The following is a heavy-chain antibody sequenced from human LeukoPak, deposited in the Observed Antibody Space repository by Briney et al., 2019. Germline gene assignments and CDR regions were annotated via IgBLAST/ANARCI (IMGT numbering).Heavy chain of an antibody. J-gene: IGHJ4*02. CDR3: ARSAGYSSGWYFDY. D-gene: IGHD6-19*01. Sequence: PSETLSLTCTVSGDSISRYYWSWLRQPAGKGLEWIGRIYTSGSTNYNPSLKSRVTMSVDTSKNQFSLKLSSVTAADTAVYYCARSAGYSSGWYFDYWGQGTLVTVSS. CDR2: IYTSGST. CDR1: GDSISRYY. V-gene: IGHV4-4*07.